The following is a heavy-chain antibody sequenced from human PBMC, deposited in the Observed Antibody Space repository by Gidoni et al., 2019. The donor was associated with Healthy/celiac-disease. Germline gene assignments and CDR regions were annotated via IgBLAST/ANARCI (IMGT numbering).Heavy chain of an antibody. J-gene: IGHJ4*02. CDR1: GFTFSSHA. CDR2: ISGGGCST. Sequence: EVQLLESGGGLVQPGGSLRLSCAASGFTFSSHAMSWVRQDPGKGLEWVSAISGGGCSTYDADSVKGRFTISRDNSKNTLYLQMSSLRAEDTAVYYCAKDLRSSGWQPLPFDYWGQGTLVTVSS. D-gene: IGHD6-19*01. CDR3: AKDLRSSGWQPLPFDY. V-gene: IGHV3-23*01.